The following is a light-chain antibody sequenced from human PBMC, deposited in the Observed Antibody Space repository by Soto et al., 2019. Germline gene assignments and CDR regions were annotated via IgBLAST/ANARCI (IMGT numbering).Light chain of an antibody. CDR3: QQYNSYSRWT. V-gene: IGKV1-5*03. CDR1: QTISSW. CDR2: KAS. J-gene: IGKJ1*01. Sequence: DIQMTQSPSTLSGSVGDRVTITCRASQTISSWLAWYQQKPGKAPKLLIYKASTLKSGVPSRFSGSGSGTEFTLTISSLQPDDFATYYCQQYNSYSRWTFGQGTKVEIK.